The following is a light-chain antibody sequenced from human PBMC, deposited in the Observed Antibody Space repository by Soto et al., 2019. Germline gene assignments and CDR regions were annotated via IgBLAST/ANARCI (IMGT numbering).Light chain of an antibody. Sequence: EIGFALSPCTVSLSPGERATPSCRASQSVSSSYLAWYQQKPGQAPRLLIYGASSRATGIPDRFSGSGYGTDFTLNISRLEDEDFAVYYCQHYGRSRCPFGQGTKVDIK. CDR1: QSVSSSY. V-gene: IGKV3-20*01. J-gene: IGKJ1*01. CDR2: GAS. CDR3: QHYGRSRCP.